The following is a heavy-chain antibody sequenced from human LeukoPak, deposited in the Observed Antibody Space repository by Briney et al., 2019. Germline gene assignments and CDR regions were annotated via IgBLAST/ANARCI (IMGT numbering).Heavy chain of an antibody. CDR1: GGSISSHY. V-gene: IGHV4-59*11. D-gene: IGHD3-22*01. CDR3: ARLGNYYDTSYFDY. J-gene: IGHJ4*02. Sequence: SETLSLTCTVSGGSISSHYWSWIRQPPGKGLEWIGYIYYSGSTNYNSSLKSRVTISVDTSKNQFSLKLSSVTAADTAVYYCARLGNYYDTSYFDYWGQGTLVTVSS. CDR2: IYYSGST.